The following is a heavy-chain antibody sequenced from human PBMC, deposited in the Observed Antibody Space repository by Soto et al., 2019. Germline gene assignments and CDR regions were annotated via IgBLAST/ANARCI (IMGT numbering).Heavy chain of an antibody. Sequence: QVPLVQSGAEVKKPGASVKVSCKASGYTFTSYGISWVRQAPGQGLEWMGWISAYNGNTNYAQKLQGRVTMTTDTATSTDYMELMSLRCDDTALYYCARDLYYYDVSGYYVGYYYGMDVWGQGTTVTDSS. CDR3: ARDLYYYDVSGYYVGYYYGMDV. CDR2: ISAYNGNT. D-gene: IGHD3-22*01. J-gene: IGHJ6*02. V-gene: IGHV1-18*01. CDR1: GYTFTSYG.